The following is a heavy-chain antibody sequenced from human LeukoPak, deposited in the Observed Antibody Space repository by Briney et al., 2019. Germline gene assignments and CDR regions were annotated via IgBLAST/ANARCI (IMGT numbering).Heavy chain of an antibody. J-gene: IGHJ6*02. CDR1: GFTFSSYA. CDR3: ARDEVYSSGWKAGDYYYGMDV. D-gene: IGHD6-19*01. Sequence: GGSLRLSCAASGFTFSSYAMHWVRQAPGKGLEWVSAISGSGGSTYYADSVKGRFTISRDNAKNSLYLQMNSLRAEDTAVYYCARDEVYSSGWKAGDYYYGMDVWGQGTLVTVSS. V-gene: IGHV3-21*01. CDR2: ISGSGGST.